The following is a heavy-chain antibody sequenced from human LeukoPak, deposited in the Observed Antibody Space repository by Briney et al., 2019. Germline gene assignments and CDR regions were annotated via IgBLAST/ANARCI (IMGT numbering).Heavy chain of an antibody. J-gene: IGHJ4*02. CDR2: MKSNNGHT. CDR1: GYTFTSFD. CDR3: ARGPPNWGMVGY. V-gene: IGHV1-8*01. Sequence: KVSCKASGYTFTSFDFNWVRQATGQGLEWMGWMKSNNGHTGYAQKFQGRVTMTRDTSISTAYMELSSLTFEDTAVYYCARGPPNWGMVGYWGQGTLVTVSS. D-gene: IGHD7-27*01.